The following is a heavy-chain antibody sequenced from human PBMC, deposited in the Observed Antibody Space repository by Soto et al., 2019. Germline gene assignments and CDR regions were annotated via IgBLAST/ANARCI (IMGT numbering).Heavy chain of an antibody. V-gene: IGHV1-3*01. CDR1: GYTFTSYA. Sequence: QVQLVQSGAEVKKPGASVKVSCKASGYTFTSYAMHWVRQAPGQRLEWMGWINAGNGKTKYSQKFQGRVTITRDTSASTAYMELSSLRSEDTAVYYCARDLGVGAASDYWGQGTLVTVSS. CDR2: INAGNGKT. CDR3: ARDLGVGAASDY. D-gene: IGHD1-26*01. J-gene: IGHJ4*02.